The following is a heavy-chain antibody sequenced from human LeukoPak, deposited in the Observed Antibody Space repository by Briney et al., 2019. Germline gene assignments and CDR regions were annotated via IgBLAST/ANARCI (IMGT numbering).Heavy chain of an antibody. V-gene: IGHV1-69*13. CDR2: IIPIFGTA. Sequence: SVKVSCKASGGTFSSYAISWVRQAPGQGLEWMGGIIPIFGTANYAQKFQGRVTITADESTSTAYMELSSLRFEDTAVYYCARAAEGVIVIGYYYMDVWGKGTTVTVSS. J-gene: IGHJ6*03. CDR1: GGTFSSYA. CDR3: ARAAEGVIVIGYYYMDV. D-gene: IGHD3-16*02.